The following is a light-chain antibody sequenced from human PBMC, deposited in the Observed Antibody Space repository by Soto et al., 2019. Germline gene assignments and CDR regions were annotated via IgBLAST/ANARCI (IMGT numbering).Light chain of an antibody. Sequence: EIVLTQSPGTLSLSPGERATLSCGASQSVSSNYLASYQQKPGQTPRLLIYGASSRATSIPDRFSGSGSGTDFTLTISRLEPEDFAVFYCQQYGSSPWTFGQGTKVEIK. CDR2: GAS. CDR3: QQYGSSPWT. V-gene: IGKV3-20*01. J-gene: IGKJ1*01. CDR1: QSVSSNY.